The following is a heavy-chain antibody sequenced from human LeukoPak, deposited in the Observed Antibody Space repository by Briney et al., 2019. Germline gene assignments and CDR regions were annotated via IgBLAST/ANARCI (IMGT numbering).Heavy chain of an antibody. V-gene: IGHV3-74*01. CDR1: PFSFSSYW. J-gene: IGHJ6*03. CDR2: VNSDGTGT. Sequence: RRSLRLSCAPAPFSFSSYWMHWVRHAPGKGLVWVSRVNSDGTGTTYADSVEGRFTISRDNAKNTVYLQMHSLRAEDTAIYYCIRTLIVATSPYMDVWGKGTTVTVSS. CDR3: IRTLIVATSPYMDV. D-gene: IGHD5-12*01.